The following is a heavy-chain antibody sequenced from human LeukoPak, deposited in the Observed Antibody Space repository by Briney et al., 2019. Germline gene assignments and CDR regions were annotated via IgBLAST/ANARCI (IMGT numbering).Heavy chain of an antibody. CDR1: GGSISSYY. D-gene: IGHD3-9*01. CDR3: ARDSPYYDILTGWHFDL. CDR2: IYYSGST. Sequence: SETLSLTCTVSGGSISSYYWSWIRQPPGKGLEWIGYIYYSGSTNYNPSLKSRVTISVATSKNQFSLKLSSVTAADTAVYYCARDSPYYDILTGWHFDLWGRGTLVTVSS. J-gene: IGHJ2*01. V-gene: IGHV4-59*01.